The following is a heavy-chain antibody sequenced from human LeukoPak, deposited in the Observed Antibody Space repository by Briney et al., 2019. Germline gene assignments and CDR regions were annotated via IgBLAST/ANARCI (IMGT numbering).Heavy chain of an antibody. CDR3: ARAHPGDYGDFQFDY. D-gene: IGHD4-17*01. J-gene: IGHJ4*02. Sequence: GGSLRLSCAASGFTFSSYSMNWVRQAPGKGLEWVSYISSSSSTIYYADSVKGRFTISRDNAKNSLYLQMNSLRAEDTAVYYCARAHPGDYGDFQFDYWGQGTPVTVSS. CDR2: ISSSSSTI. V-gene: IGHV3-48*01. CDR1: GFTFSSYS.